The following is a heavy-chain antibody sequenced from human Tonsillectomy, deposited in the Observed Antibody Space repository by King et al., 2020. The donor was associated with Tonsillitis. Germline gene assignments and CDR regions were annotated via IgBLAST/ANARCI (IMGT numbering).Heavy chain of an antibody. CDR2: INPSGGIT. CDR3: ARDRITYYYDSSGYTEEYYFDN. D-gene: IGHD3-22*01. CDR1: GYTFISYY. J-gene: IGHJ4*02. V-gene: IGHV1-46*01. Sequence: LQLVQSGAEVKKPGASVKVSCKASGYTFISYYMHWVRQAPGQGLEWIGIINPSGGITSYAQKFQGRITVTSDTSTSTVYMALSSLRYGDTAVYYCARDRITYYYDSSGYTEEYYFDNWGQGTLVTVSS.